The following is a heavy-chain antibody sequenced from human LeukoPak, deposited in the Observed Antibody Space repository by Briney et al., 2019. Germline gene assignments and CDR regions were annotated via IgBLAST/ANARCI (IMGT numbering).Heavy chain of an antibody. Sequence: SGTLSLTCTVSGASISSYHWSWIRQPPGKGLEWIGDLFNSGGTSYNASLKSRVTVSVDTSKKQVSLKVTSVTAADTAVYYCARLRFSDDYGSGSYYTPPHYFDYWGQGTLVTVSS. CDR3: ARLRFSDDYGSGSYYTPPHYFDY. J-gene: IGHJ4*02. CDR1: GASISSYH. CDR2: LFNSGGT. D-gene: IGHD3-10*01. V-gene: IGHV4-59*08.